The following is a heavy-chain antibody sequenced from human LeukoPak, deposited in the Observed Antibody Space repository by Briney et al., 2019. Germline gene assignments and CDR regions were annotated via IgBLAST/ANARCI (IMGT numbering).Heavy chain of an antibody. Sequence: PGGSLRLSCAASGFTVSSNYMSWARQAPGKGLEWVSVTYSGGSTYYADSVKGRFTISRDNSKNTLYLQMNSLRAEDTAVYYCASTDCTNGVCYYFDYWGQGTLVTVSS. V-gene: IGHV3-66*01. CDR2: TYSGGST. CDR1: GFTVSSNY. D-gene: IGHD2-8*01. J-gene: IGHJ4*02. CDR3: ASTDCTNGVCYYFDY.